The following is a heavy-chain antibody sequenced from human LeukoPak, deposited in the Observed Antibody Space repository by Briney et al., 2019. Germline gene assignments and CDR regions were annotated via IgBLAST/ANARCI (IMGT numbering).Heavy chain of an antibody. D-gene: IGHD6-13*01. CDR3: AKGSSWFWFDP. CDR2: ISYDGSNK. CDR1: GFTFSSYG. Sequence: GGSLRLSCAASGFTFSSYGMHWVRQAPGKGLEWVAVISYDGSNKYYADSVKGRFTISRDNSKNMLYLQMNSLRAEDTAVYYCAKGSSWFWFDPWGQGTLVTVSS. J-gene: IGHJ5*02. V-gene: IGHV3-30*18.